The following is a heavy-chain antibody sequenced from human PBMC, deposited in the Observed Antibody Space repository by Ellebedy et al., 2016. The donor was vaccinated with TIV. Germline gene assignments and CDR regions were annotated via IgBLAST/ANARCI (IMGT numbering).Heavy chain of an antibody. CDR2: IYPGDSDT. V-gene: IGHV5-51*01. D-gene: IGHD6-25*01. CDR3: ARANNRGYSVYLDS. Sequence: GESLKISCKGSGFSFTSYWIAWVRQMPGKGLEWMGIIYPGDSDTSYSPSFQGPVTISADKSISTAYLQWSSLKASDIAMYYCARANNRGYSVYLDSWGQGTLVTVSS. J-gene: IGHJ4*02. CDR1: GFSFTSYW.